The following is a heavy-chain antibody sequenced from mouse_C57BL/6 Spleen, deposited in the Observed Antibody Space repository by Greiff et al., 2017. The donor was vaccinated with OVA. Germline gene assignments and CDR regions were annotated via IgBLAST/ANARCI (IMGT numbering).Heavy chain of an antibody. CDR2: IYPGNSDT. D-gene: IGHD3-2*02. Sequence: EVQLQQSGTVLARPGASVKMSCKTSGYTFTSYWMHWVKQRPGQGLEWIGAIYPGNSDTSYNQKFKGKAKLTAVTSARTAYMELSILTPADSAVYYCTIWYSSGSYSMDYWGPGTSVTVSS. V-gene: IGHV1-5*01. CDR3: TIWYSSGSYSMDY. J-gene: IGHJ4*01. CDR1: GYTFTSYW.